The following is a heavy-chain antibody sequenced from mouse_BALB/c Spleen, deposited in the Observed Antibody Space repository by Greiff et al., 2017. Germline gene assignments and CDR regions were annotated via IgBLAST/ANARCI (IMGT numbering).Heavy chain of an antibody. Sequence: GQLQQSGAELVKPGASVKLSCTASGFNIKDTYMHWVKQRPEQGLEWIGRIDPANGNTKYDPKFQGKATITADTSSNTAYLQLSSLTSEDTAVYYCAREGIYYGSSYHFDYWGQGTTLTVSS. CDR3: AREGIYYGSSYHFDY. CDR2: IDPANGNT. D-gene: IGHD1-1*01. J-gene: IGHJ2*01. CDR1: GFNIKDTY. V-gene: IGHV14-3*02.